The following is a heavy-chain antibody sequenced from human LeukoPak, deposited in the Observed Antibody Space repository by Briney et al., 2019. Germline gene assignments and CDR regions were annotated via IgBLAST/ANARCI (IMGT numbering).Heavy chain of an antibody. CDR3: ARSRVSWLRVAQYYFDY. J-gene: IGHJ4*02. CDR1: GFTFSSYW. V-gene: IGHV3-7*03. Sequence: PGGSLRLSCAASGFTFSSYWMSWVRQAPGKGLEWVANIKQDGSEKYYVDSVKGRFTISRDNAKNSLYLQMNSLRAEDTAVYYCARSRVSWLRVAQYYFDYWGQGTLVTVSS. CDR2: IKQDGSEK. D-gene: IGHD5-12*01.